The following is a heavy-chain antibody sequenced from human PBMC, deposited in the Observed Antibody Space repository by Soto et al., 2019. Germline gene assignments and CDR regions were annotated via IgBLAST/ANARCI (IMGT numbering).Heavy chain of an antibody. V-gene: IGHV3-72*01. Sequence: EVQLVESGGGLVQPGGSLRLSCAASGFTFSDHYMDWVRQAPGKGLEWVARIRNKANSYTTEYAAASVAGRFTISRDDSKNSLYLQMDSLKTEDTAVYYCARSRTYYPYPYWGQGTLVTVSS. CDR1: GFTFSDHY. D-gene: IGHD3-10*01. CDR2: IRNKANSYTT. CDR3: ARSRTYYPYPY. J-gene: IGHJ4*02.